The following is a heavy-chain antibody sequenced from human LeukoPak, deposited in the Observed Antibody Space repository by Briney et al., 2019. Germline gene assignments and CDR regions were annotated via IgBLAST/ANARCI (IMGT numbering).Heavy chain of an antibody. D-gene: IGHD3-9*01. CDR3: AKDGGDILWYFDY. J-gene: IGHJ4*02. CDR1: GFTFSSYA. Sequence: GGSLRLSCAASGFTFSSYAMSWVRQAPGKGLEWVSAISGSGGSTYYADSVKGRFTISRDNSKNTLYLQMNSLRAEDTAVYYYAKDGGDILWYFDYWGQGTLVTVSS. V-gene: IGHV3-23*01. CDR2: ISGSGGST.